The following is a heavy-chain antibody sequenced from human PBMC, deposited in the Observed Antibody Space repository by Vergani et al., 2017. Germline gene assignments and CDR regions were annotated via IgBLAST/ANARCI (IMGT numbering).Heavy chain of an antibody. CDR2: ISSSSSYI. Sequence: EVQLVESGGGLVKPGGSLRLSCAASGFTFSSYSMNWVRQAPGKGLEWVSSISSSSSYIYYADSVTGRFTISRDNDKTSLYLKVNSLRSEDKAVYYCARDGGWLFRIAASDYWGQGTLGTVSS. J-gene: IGHJ4*02. CDR1: GFTFSSYS. V-gene: IGHV3-21*01. CDR3: ARDGGWLFRIAASDY. D-gene: IGHD6-6*01.